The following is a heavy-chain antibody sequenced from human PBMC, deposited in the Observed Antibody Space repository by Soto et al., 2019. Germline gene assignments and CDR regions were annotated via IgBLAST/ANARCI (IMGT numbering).Heavy chain of an antibody. CDR2: INAGNGNT. J-gene: IGHJ6*03. Sequence: QVQLVQSGAEVKKPGASVKVSCKASGYTFTSYAMHWVRQAPGQRLEWMGWINAGNGNTKYSQKFQGRVTITRDTSASTAYMELSSLSSEDTAVYYCARAPQGFDYYYYMDVWGKGTTVTVSS. CDR3: ARAPQGFDYYYYMDV. CDR1: GYTFTSYA. V-gene: IGHV1-3*01.